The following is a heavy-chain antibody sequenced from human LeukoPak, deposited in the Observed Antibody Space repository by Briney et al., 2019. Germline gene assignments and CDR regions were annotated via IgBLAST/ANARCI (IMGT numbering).Heavy chain of an antibody. Sequence: GGSLRLSCGASGFTFSIYAMSWVRQAPGKGLEWVSVITSSGASTYYADSVKGRFTISRDNSKNTLYLQMNSLRAEDTAVYYCAKGGATILSAFDIWGQGTMVTVSS. J-gene: IGHJ3*02. CDR3: AKGGATILSAFDI. D-gene: IGHD1-26*01. CDR2: ITSSGAST. V-gene: IGHV3-23*01. CDR1: GFTFSIYA.